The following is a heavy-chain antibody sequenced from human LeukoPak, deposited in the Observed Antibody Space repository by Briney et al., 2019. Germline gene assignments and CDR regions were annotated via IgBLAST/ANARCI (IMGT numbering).Heavy chain of an antibody. CDR1: GFTFSSYW. J-gene: IGHJ4*02. D-gene: IGHD6-19*01. Sequence: PGGSLRLSCAASGFTFSSYWMSWVRQAPGKGLEWVANIKLDGSDKYYVDSVKGRFTISRDNAKTSLYLQMNSLRAEDTAVYYCATRGTGWYYLNFWGQGTLVTVSS. CDR2: IKLDGSDK. V-gene: IGHV3-7*02. CDR3: ATRGTGWYYLNF.